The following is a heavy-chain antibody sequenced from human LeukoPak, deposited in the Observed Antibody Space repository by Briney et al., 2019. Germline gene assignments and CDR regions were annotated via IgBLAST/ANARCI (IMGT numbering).Heavy chain of an antibody. D-gene: IGHD6-13*01. Sequence: ASVKVSCKASGYTFTSYGISWLRQAPGQGLEWMGWISAYNGNTNYAQKLQGRVTMTTDTSTSTAYMELRSLRSEDTAVYYCATVYRDNSAAGTPHYYYGMDVWGQGTTVTVSS. V-gene: IGHV1-18*01. J-gene: IGHJ6*02. CDR1: GYTFTSYG. CDR2: ISAYNGNT. CDR3: ATVYRDNSAAGTPHYYYGMDV.